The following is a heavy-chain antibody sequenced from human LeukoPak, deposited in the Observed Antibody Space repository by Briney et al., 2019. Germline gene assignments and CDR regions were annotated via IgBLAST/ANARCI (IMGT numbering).Heavy chain of an antibody. CDR3: ARAPGYGDYYAFDI. CDR2: IDHSGST. Sequence: PSETLSLTCAVYGGSFSGYYWSWIRQPPGKGLEWIGEIDHSGSTYYNPSLKSRVTISVDGSKNQFSLKLSSVTAADTAVYYCARAPGYGDYYAFDIWGQGTMVTVSS. D-gene: IGHD4-17*01. CDR1: GGSFSGYY. V-gene: IGHV4-34*01. J-gene: IGHJ3*02.